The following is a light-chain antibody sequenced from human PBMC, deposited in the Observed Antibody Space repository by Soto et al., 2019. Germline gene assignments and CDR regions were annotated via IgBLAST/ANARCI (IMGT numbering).Light chain of an antibody. J-gene: IGKJ3*01. Sequence: DIQMTQSPTSLSASVGDRVTITCRASQGIRNYVAWYQQIPGKAPKLLIYAASTLQSGVPSRVSGRGSTKPVTLTINGLQPEHVVTYNCPKGSSASLFG. CDR2: AAS. CDR1: QGIRNY. V-gene: IGKV1-27*01. CDR3: PKGSSASL.